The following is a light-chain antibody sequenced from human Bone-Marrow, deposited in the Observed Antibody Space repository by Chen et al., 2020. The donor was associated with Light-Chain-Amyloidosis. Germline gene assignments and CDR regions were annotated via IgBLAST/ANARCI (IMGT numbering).Light chain of an antibody. CDR1: QGIYSH. J-gene: IGKJ4*01. Sequence: DIQLTQSPSVLPASVGDRVTITCRASQGIYSHLAWYQQKPGKAPKLLIYAASTLQRGVPSRVSGAGSGTEFTLTITSLQPEDSATYYCQQLYTYPLTFGGGTKV. V-gene: IGKV1-9*01. CDR2: AAS. CDR3: QQLYTYPLT.